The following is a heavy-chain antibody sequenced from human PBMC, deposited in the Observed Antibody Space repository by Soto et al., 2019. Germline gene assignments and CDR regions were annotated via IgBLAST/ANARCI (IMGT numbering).Heavy chain of an antibody. CDR2: IYHSGST. D-gene: IGHD6-6*01. CDR3: ASRYSSSSGFDY. Sequence: SETLSLTCAVSGYSISSGYYWGWIRQPPGKGLEWIGSIYHSGSTYYNPSLKGRVTISVDTSKNQFSLKLSSVTAADTAVYYCASRYSSSSGFDYWGQGTLVTVSS. J-gene: IGHJ4*02. V-gene: IGHV4-38-2*01. CDR1: GYSISSGYY.